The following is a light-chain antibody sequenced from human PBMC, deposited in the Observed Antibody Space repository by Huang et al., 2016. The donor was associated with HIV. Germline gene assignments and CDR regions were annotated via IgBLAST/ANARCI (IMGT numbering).Light chain of an antibody. CDR1: HSVSSSY. Sequence: EIVLTQLPGTLSLSPGERATLSCRASHSVSSSYLAWYQQKPGQAPRLLIYGASSRATGIPDRFSGSGSGTDFTLTISRLEPEDFAVYYCQQYGSSPPTFGQGTKVEIK. CDR2: GAS. CDR3: QQYGSSPPT. V-gene: IGKV3-20*01. J-gene: IGKJ1*01.